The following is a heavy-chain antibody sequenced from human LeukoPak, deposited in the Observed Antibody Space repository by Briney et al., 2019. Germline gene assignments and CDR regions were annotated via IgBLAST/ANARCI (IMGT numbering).Heavy chain of an antibody. V-gene: IGHV1-18*01. CDR2: ISAYNGNT. CDR1: GYTFTSYG. D-gene: IGHD2-8*01. CDR3: ARETRSMVMFDY. J-gene: IGHJ4*02. Sequence: ASVKVSCKASGYTFTSYGISWVRQAPGQGLEWMGWISAYNGNTNYAQKLQGRITMTTDTSTSTAYMELRSLRSDETAVYYCARETRSMVMFDYWGQGTLVTVSS.